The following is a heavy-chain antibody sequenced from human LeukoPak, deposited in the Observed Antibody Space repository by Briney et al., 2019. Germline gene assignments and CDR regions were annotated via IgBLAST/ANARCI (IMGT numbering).Heavy chain of an antibody. CDR3: AKRGVVIRVILVGFHKEAYYFDS. CDR2: ISGSGGST. CDR1: GVTLSNYG. V-gene: IGHV3-23*01. Sequence: GGSLRLSCAVSGVTLSNYGMSWVRQAPGKGLEWVAGISGSGGSTNYADSVKGRFTISRDNPKNTLYLQMNILRAEDTAVYFCAKRGVVIRVILVGFHKEAYYFDSWGQGALVTVSS. D-gene: IGHD3-22*01. J-gene: IGHJ4*02.